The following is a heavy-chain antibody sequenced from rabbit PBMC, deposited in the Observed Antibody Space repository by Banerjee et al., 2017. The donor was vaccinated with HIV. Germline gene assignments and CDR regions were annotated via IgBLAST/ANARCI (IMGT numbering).Heavy chain of an antibody. CDR1: GFSFSSNA. V-gene: IGHV1S45*01. D-gene: IGHD3-3*01. CDR3: ARDLAL. Sequence: QEQLEESGGDLVKPEGSLTLTCTASGFSFSSNAMCWVRQAPGKGLEWIACIGDGSSGSTYYASWAKGRFTISKTSSTTVTLQMTSLTAADTATYFCARDLALWGQGTLVTVS. CDR2: IGDGSSGST. J-gene: IGHJ6*01.